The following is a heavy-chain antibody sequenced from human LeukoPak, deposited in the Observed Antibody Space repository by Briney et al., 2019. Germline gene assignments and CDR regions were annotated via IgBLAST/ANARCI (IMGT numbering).Heavy chain of an antibody. CDR1: GGSIRSYY. V-gene: IGHV4-59*01. Sequence: PSETLSLTRTVSGGSIRSYYWSWIRQPRGKGLEWIGYLYYSGSTNYNPSLKSRVTISVDTSKNQFSLKLSSVTAADTAVYYCARESGGSCGPWGQGTLVTVSS. CDR2: LYYSGST. CDR3: ARESGGSCGP. J-gene: IGHJ5*02. D-gene: IGHD2-15*01.